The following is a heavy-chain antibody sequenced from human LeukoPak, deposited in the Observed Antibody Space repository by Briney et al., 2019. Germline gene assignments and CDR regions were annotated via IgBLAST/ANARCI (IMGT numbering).Heavy chain of an antibody. J-gene: IGHJ4*02. Sequence: GGSLRLSCAASGFTFSSYEMNWVRQAPGKGMEWISAISGSSSNVYYAASVRGRFTISRDNAENSLYLQLNTMRAGDTAVYYCARGFRDTAMFLDNWGQGTLVTVSS. CDR2: ISGSSSNV. V-gene: IGHV3-48*03. D-gene: IGHD5-18*01. CDR1: GFTFSSYE. CDR3: ARGFRDTAMFLDN.